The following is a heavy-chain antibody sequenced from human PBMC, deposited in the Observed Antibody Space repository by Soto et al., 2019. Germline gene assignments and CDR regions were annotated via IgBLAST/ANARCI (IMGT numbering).Heavy chain of an antibody. V-gene: IGHV3-48*02. CDR2: ISSGSNII. CDR1: GFTFSLSS. Sequence: EVQLVESGGGLVRPGGSLRLSCEASGFTFSLSSMNWVRQAPGKGLQWLAYISSGSNIINYADSVKGRFPISRDNAKNSLYLQMNSLRDEDTAVYYCASTVDFWGQGTLVTVST. CDR3: ASTVDF. J-gene: IGHJ4*02. D-gene: IGHD2-15*01.